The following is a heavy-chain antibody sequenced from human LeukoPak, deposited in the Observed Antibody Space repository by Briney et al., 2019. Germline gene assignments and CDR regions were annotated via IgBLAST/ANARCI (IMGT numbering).Heavy chain of an antibody. Sequence: PGGSLRLSCVASGFTFGSYSMNWVRQAPGKGLEWVSYISSSGSTTYYAASVKGRFTMSRDNAKNSLFLQMTTLGDEDTAMYYCARDHSSDWYSLVVTSEYFQHWGQGTLVTVSS. J-gene: IGHJ1*01. CDR1: GFTFGSYS. CDR2: ISSSGSTT. D-gene: IGHD6-19*01. V-gene: IGHV3-48*02. CDR3: ARDHSSDWYSLVVTSEYFQH.